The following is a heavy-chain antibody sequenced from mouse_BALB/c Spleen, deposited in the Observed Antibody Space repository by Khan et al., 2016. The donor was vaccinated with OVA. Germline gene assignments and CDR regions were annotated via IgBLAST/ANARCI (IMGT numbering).Heavy chain of an antibody. CDR3: TREEALYYFDY. CDR1: GYIFTSYW. V-gene: IGHV1-76*01. J-gene: IGHJ2*01. Sequence: VELVESGAELVRPGASVKLSCKTSGYIFTSYWIHWVKQRSEQGLEWIARIYPGTDNTYYNEKLKDKATLTADKSSSTAYMQLNSLKSEDSAVYFCTREEALYYFDYWGQGTTLTVSS. D-gene: IGHD3-2*02. CDR2: IYPGTDNT.